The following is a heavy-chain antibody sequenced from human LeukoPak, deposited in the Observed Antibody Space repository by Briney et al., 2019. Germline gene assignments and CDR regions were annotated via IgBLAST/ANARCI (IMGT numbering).Heavy chain of an antibody. V-gene: IGHV4-39*01. D-gene: IGHD2-2*03. CDR2: IYYSGST. Sequence: SETLSLTCTVSGGSISSSSYYWGWIRQPPGKGLAWIGSIYYSGSTYYNPSLKSRVTISVDTSKNQLSLKLSSVTAADTAVYYCARHSFGYCSSTSCYMPDYWGQGTLVTVSS. J-gene: IGHJ4*02. CDR1: GGSISSSSYY. CDR3: ARHSFGYCSSTSCYMPDY.